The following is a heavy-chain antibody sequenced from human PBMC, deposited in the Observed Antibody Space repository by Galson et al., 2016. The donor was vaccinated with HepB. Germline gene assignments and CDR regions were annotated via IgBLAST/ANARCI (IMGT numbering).Heavy chain of an antibody. CDR2: FITLFGTP. CDR3: ARYSRGYFYGMDP. CDR1: GGAFAGYA. J-gene: IGHJ5*02. D-gene: IGHD3-9*01. Sequence: SVKVSCKVSGGAFAGYAMTWVRQAPGQGLDWMGNFITLFGTPHYAQNLQGRVTMTADESTSTVYMELSNLRSEDTAVYYCARYSRGYFYGMDPWGPGTLVTASS. V-gene: IGHV1-69*13.